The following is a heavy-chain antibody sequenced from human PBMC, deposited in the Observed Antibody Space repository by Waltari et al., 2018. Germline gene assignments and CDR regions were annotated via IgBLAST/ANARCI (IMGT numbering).Heavy chain of an antibody. CDR1: GFTFSSFG. J-gene: IGHJ4*02. Sequence: QVQLVESGGGVVQPGGSLRFSCAASGFTFSSFGMHWVSQAPGKGMEWVAYIQNDGSNKEYADSVKGRFTISRDNPKNTLSLQMNNLRAEDTAVYYCVNDFWANQALWGQGTLVTVSS. V-gene: IGHV3-30*02. D-gene: IGHD7-27*01. CDR3: VNDFWANQAL. CDR2: IQNDGSNK.